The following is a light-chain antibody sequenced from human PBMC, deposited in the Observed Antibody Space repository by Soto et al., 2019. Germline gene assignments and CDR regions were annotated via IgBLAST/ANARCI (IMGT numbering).Light chain of an antibody. CDR2: GAS. Sequence: EIVMTQSPATLSVSPGETATLSCRASQSVSSYLAWYQQKPGQAPRLLIYGASTRAPGIPARFSGSGSGTEFTLTISGLQSEDFAVYSCQQYNDWPLFTFGQGTRLEIK. J-gene: IGKJ5*01. CDR3: QQYNDWPLFT. V-gene: IGKV3-15*01. CDR1: QSVSSY.